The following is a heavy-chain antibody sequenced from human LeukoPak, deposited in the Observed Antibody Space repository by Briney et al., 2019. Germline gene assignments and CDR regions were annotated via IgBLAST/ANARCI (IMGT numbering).Heavy chain of an antibody. CDR3: ARVGVNYYYYYIDV. CDR2: INWNGGST. J-gene: IGHJ6*03. D-gene: IGHD3-22*01. V-gene: IGHV3-20*04. CDR1: GFTFDDYG. Sequence: GGSLRLSCAASGFTFDDYGMSWVRQAPGKGLEWVSGINWNGGSTGYADSVKGRFTISRDNAKNSLYLQTNSLRAEDTALYYCARVGVNYYYYYIDVWGKGTTVTVSS.